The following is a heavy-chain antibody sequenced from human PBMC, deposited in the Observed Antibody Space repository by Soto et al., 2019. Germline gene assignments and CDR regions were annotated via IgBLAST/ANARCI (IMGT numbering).Heavy chain of an antibody. CDR2: ISSSSSYI. J-gene: IGHJ5*02. Sequence: GGSLRLSCVAPGFSCDKAWISCVRQALGKKLEWVARISSSSSYIYYADSVNGRFTISRDNAKNSLYLQMNSLRAEDTAVYYCARDPFDYSWFDPWGQGTLVTVSS. V-gene: IGHV3-21*05. CDR1: GFSCDKAW. CDR3: ARDPFDYSWFDP.